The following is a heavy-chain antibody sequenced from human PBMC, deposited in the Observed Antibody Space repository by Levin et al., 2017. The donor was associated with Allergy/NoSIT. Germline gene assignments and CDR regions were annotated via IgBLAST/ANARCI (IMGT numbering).Heavy chain of an antibody. CDR1: GFTFSTYA. Sequence: GGSLRLSCAASGFTFSTYAMSWVRQAPGKGLEWVSSISGGGDDTHYAESVKGRFTISRDNSKNTLYLQMNSLRADDTAVYYCAKDDHTSGAKWFDPWGQGTLVTVSS. V-gene: IGHV3-23*01. CDR3: AKDDHTSGAKWFDP. D-gene: IGHD6-25*01. CDR2: ISGGGDDT. J-gene: IGHJ5*02.